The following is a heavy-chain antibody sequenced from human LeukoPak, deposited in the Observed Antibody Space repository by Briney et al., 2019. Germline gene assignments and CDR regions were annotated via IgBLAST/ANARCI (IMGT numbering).Heavy chain of an antibody. Sequence: GASVKVSCKASGYTFTGYYMHWVRQAPGQGLEWMGWINPNSGGTNYAQKFQGRVTMTRDTSISTAYMELSRLRSDDTAAYYCARDIGGDYRPFDYWGQGTLVTVSS. CDR1: GYTFTGYY. D-gene: IGHD4-17*01. V-gene: IGHV1-2*02. CDR2: INPNSGGT. CDR3: ARDIGGDYRPFDY. J-gene: IGHJ4*02.